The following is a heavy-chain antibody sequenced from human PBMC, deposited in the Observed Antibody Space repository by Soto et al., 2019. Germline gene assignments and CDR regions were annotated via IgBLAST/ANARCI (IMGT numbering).Heavy chain of an antibody. V-gene: IGHV1-69*13. J-gene: IGHJ6*02. CDR2: IIPIFGTA. Sequence: SVKVSCKASGGTFSSYAISWVRQAPGQGLEWMGGIIPIFGTANYAQKFQGRVTITADESTSTAYMELSSLRSEDTAVYYCARDLRPPYTHRWSVVGKDYYGMDVWGQGTTVTVSS. CDR3: ARDLRPPYTHRWSVVGKDYYGMDV. CDR1: GGTFSSYA. D-gene: IGHD2-21*01.